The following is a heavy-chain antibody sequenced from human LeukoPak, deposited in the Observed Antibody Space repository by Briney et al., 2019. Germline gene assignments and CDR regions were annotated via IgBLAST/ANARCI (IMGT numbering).Heavy chain of an antibody. CDR1: GGSISGYH. Sequence: SETLSLTCSVSGGSISGYHWSWIRQPPGKGLEWIGYIYYSGSSGSTNYNPSLKSRVTISVDTSKNQFSLNLSSVTAADTAVYYCARRNNGGDHWGQGTLVTVSS. D-gene: IGHD1/OR15-1a*01. CDR2: IYYSGSSGST. V-gene: IGHV4-59*01. J-gene: IGHJ4*02. CDR3: ARRNNGGDH.